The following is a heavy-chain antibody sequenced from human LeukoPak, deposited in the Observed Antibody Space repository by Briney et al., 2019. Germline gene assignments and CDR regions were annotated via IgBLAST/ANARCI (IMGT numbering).Heavy chain of an antibody. D-gene: IGHD3-10*01. CDR3: ARDLRRWFGELFVYYYGMDV. Sequence: GASVKVSCKASGYTFTGYYMHWVRQAPGQGLEWMGWINPNSGGTNYAQKFQGRVTMTRDTSISTAYMELSRLRSDDTAVYYCARDLRRWFGELFVYYYGMDVWGQGTTVTVSS. CDR2: INPNSGGT. CDR1: GYTFTGYY. V-gene: IGHV1-2*02. J-gene: IGHJ6*02.